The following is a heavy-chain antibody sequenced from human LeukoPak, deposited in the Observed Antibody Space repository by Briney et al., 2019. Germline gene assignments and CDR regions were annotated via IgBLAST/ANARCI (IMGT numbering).Heavy chain of an antibody. CDR3: AKAAISGVVISFDY. V-gene: IGHV3-23*01. CDR1: GFTFANYA. J-gene: IGHJ4*02. CDR2: ISASGGNT. Sequence: PGGSLRLSCAASGFTFANYAMNWVRQAPGKGLEWVSTISASGGNTYHADSVKGRFTFSRDNSENTLYLQMNSLRAEDTAVYYCAKAAISGVVISFDYWGQGTLLTVSS. D-gene: IGHD3-3*01.